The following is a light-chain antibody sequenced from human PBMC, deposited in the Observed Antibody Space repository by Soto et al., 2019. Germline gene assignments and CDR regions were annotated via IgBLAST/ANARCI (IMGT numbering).Light chain of an antibody. V-gene: IGKV3-20*01. CDR3: QQYGSFPYT. CDR2: DTS. J-gene: IGKJ2*01. CDR1: QSVRSSY. Sequence: EIVLTQSPGTLSLSPGERATLSCRASQSVRSSYLAWYQQKPGQAPGLLIYDTSTRATGIPDRFGGSGSGTDFTLTISRLEPEDFAVYYCQQYGSFPYTFGQGTKLEI.